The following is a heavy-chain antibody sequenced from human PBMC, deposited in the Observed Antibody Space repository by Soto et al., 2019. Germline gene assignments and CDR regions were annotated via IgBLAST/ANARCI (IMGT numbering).Heavy chain of an antibody. CDR2: IIPIFGTA. D-gene: IGHD3-9*01. CDR1: GGTFSSYA. Sequence: SVKVSCKASGGTFSSYAMSWVRQAPGQGLEGMGGIIPIFGTANYAQKFQGRVTITADESTSTAYMELSSLRSEDTAVYYCARDTVMRYLNWLLKRVCRFNPCGRRTLLTVSS. CDR3: ARDTVMRYLNWLLKRVCRFNP. V-gene: IGHV1-69*13. J-gene: IGHJ5*02.